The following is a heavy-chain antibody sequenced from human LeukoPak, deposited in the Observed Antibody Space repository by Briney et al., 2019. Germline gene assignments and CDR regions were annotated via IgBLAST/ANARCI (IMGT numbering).Heavy chain of an antibody. V-gene: IGHV3-30-3*01. D-gene: IGHD3-22*01. Sequence: GGSLRLSCAASGFTFSSYAMHWVRQAPGKGLDLEWVTVLSYDANEYYADSVKGRFTISRDISKNTLYLQMNSLRGDDTAVYYCARGGYHDSRGYGWSAFDIWGQGTMVTVSS. CDR2: LSYDANE. CDR1: GFTFSSYA. CDR3: ARGGYHDSRGYGWSAFDI. J-gene: IGHJ3*02.